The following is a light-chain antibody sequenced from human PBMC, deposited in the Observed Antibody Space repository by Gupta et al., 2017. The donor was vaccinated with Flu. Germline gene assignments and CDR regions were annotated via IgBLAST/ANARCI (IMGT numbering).Light chain of an antibody. J-gene: IGKJ1*01. CDR3: QQYGSSPPWT. V-gene: IGKV3-20*01. CDR1: PSVSSNY. Sequence: DIVLTQSPDSLSLSPGERATLSCRASPSVSSNYIAWYQQKRGQAPRLLIFGASNRATGIPARFSGSGSGTDFTLTISRLEPDDFAVYYCQQYGSSPPWTFGQGTKVEIK. CDR2: GAS.